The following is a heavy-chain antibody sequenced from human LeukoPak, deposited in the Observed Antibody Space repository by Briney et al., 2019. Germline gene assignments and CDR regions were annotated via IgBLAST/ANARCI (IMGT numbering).Heavy chain of an antibody. Sequence: ASVKVSCKASGYNFTGYYMHWVRQAPGQGLEWMGWINPNSGGTNYAQKFQGWVTMTRDTSISTAYMELSRLRSDDTAVYYCARGGPYSDILNPDTDFDYWGQGTLVTVSS. CDR2: INPNSGGT. J-gene: IGHJ4*02. V-gene: IGHV1-2*04. CDR3: ARGGPYSDILNPDTDFDY. D-gene: IGHD3-9*01. CDR1: GYNFTGYY.